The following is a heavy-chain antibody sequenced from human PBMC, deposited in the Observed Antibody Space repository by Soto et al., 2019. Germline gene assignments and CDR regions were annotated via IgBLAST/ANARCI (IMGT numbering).Heavy chain of an antibody. V-gene: IGHV3-23*01. Sequence: GGSLRLSCAASGFTFSSYAMSWVRQAPGKGLEWVSAISGSGGSTYYADSVKGRFTISRDNSKNTLYLQMNSLRAEDTAVYYCAKVGSGIQLPGYFDYWGQGTLVTVSS. CDR3: AKVGSGIQLPGYFDY. J-gene: IGHJ4*02. CDR2: ISGSGGST. D-gene: IGHD5-18*01. CDR1: GFTFSSYA.